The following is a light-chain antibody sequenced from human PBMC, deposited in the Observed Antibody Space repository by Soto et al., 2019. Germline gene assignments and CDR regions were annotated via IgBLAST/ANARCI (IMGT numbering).Light chain of an antibody. V-gene: IGKV1-8*01. Sequence: AIRMTQSPSSFSASTGDRVTITCRASQGISSYLAWYQQKPGKAPKLLIYAASTLQSGVPSRFSGSGSGTDFTLTISCLQSGDFATYYCQQYYSYPLWTFGQGTKVDIK. J-gene: IGKJ1*01. CDR1: QGISSY. CDR3: QQYYSYPLWT. CDR2: AAS.